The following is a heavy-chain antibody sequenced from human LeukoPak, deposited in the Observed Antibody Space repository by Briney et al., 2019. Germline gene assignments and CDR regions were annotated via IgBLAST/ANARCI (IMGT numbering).Heavy chain of an antibody. Sequence: GGXXXXSXXXXGXTVXSNXMSWVRQAPGKGLEWVSVIYSGGSTYYADSVKGRFTISRDNSKNTLYLQMNSLRAEDTAVYYCARDPDYYYGMDVWGQGTTVTVSS. V-gene: IGHV3-53*01. CDR2: IYSGGST. J-gene: IGHJ6*02. CDR1: GXTVXSNX. CDR3: ARDPDYYYGMDV.